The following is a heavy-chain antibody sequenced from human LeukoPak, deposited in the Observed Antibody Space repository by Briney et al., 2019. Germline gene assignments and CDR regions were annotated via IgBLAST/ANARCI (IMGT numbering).Heavy chain of an antibody. Sequence: GGSLRLSCAASGFTVSSNYMSWVRQAPGKGLEWVSVIYVGGRTYYTDSVKGRFTISRDNSKNTLYLQMNSLRAEDTAVYYCASESLWFGDGHAFDIWGQGTMVTVSS. V-gene: IGHV3-53*01. CDR1: GFTVSSNY. J-gene: IGHJ3*02. D-gene: IGHD3-10*01. CDR2: IYVGGRT. CDR3: ASESLWFGDGHAFDI.